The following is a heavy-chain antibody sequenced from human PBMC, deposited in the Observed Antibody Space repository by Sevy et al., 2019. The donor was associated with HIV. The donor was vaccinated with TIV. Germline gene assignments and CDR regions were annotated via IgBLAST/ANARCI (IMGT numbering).Heavy chain of an antibody. CDR3: ASPAPYYDRGAFDI. CDR2: ISSSGSTI. V-gene: IGHV3-48*03. D-gene: IGHD3-22*01. CDR1: GFTFSSYE. J-gene: IGHJ3*02. Sequence: GGSLRLSCAASGFTFSSYEMNWVRQAPGKGLEWVSYISSSGSTIYYADSVKGRFTISRDNAKNSLYLQMNSLRAEDTAVYYCASPAPYYDRGAFDIWGQGTMVTVSS.